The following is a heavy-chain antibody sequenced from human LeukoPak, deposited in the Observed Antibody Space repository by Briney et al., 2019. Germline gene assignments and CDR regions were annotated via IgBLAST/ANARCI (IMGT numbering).Heavy chain of an antibody. CDR3: AKGTDYYESCGFDY. D-gene: IGHD3-22*01. CDR2: ISGSGGST. CDR1: GFTFSSYA. V-gene: IGHV3-23*01. Sequence: GGSLRLSCAASGFTFSSYAINWVRQAPGKGLEWVSVISGSGGSTYYADSVKGRFTISRDNSKNTLYLQMNSLRAEDTAVYYCAKGTDYYESCGFDYWGQGTLVTVSS. J-gene: IGHJ4*02.